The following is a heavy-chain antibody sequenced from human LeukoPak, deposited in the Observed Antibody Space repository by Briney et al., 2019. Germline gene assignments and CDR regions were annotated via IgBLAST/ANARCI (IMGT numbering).Heavy chain of an antibody. D-gene: IGHD1-1*01. V-gene: IGHV3-74*01. Sequence: GGSLRLSCAASGFTFSSYWMHWVRQAPGKGLVWVSRINSDGSSTSYADSVKGRFTISRDNAKNTQYLQMNFLRDEDTAVYYCVGGATGAYWGQGTLVTVSS. CDR2: INSDGSST. J-gene: IGHJ4*02. CDR1: GFTFSSYW. CDR3: VGGATGAY.